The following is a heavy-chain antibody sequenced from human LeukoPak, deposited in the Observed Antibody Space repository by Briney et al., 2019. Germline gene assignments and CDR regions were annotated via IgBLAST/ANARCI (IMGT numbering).Heavy chain of an antibody. D-gene: IGHD1-26*01. V-gene: IGHV4-59*01. CDR1: GGSISSYY. Sequence: SETLSLTCTVSGGSISSYYWSWIRQPPGKGLEWIGYIYHSGSTKYNPSLKSRVTISVDTSKNQFSLKLSSVTAADTAVYYCARGPSSGSSNWFDPWGQGTLVTVSS. CDR2: IYHSGST. J-gene: IGHJ5*02. CDR3: ARGPSSGSSNWFDP.